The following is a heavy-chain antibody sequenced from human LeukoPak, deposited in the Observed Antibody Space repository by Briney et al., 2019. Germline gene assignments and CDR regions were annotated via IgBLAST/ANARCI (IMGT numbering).Heavy chain of an antibody. D-gene: IGHD4-17*01. CDR3: ARLGYGDYGY. Sequence: PSETLSLTCTVSGGSISSYYWSWIRQPPGKGLEWIGYIYYSGSTNYNPSLKSRVTISVDTSKNQFSLKLSSVTAADTAVYYCARLGYGDYGYWSQGTLVTVSS. J-gene: IGHJ4*02. V-gene: IGHV4-59*01. CDR2: IYYSGST. CDR1: GGSISSYY.